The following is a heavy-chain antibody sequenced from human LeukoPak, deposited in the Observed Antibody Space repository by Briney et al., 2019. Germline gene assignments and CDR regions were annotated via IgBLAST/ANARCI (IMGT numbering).Heavy chain of an antibody. CDR3: ARGRIVGATNGRSRLDY. D-gene: IGHD1-26*01. V-gene: IGHV4-34*01. J-gene: IGHJ4*02. CDR2: INHSGST. Sequence: SETLSLTCAVYGGSFSGYYWSWIRQPPGKGLEWIGEINHSGSTNYNPSLKSRVTISVDTSKNQFSLKLSSVTAADTAVYYCARGRIVGATNGRSRLDYWGQGTLVTVPS. CDR1: GGSFSGYY.